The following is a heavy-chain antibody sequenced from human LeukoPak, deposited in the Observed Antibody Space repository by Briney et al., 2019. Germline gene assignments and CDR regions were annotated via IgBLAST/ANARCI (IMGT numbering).Heavy chain of an antibody. J-gene: IGHJ4*02. D-gene: IGHD3-3*01. CDR2: IIPIFGTA. Sequence: SVKVSCKASGGTFSSYAISWVRQAPGQGLEWMRGIIPIFGTANYAQKFQGRVTITADESTSTAYMELSSLRSEDTAVYYCATQGREYDFWSGYYTFDYWGQGTLFTVSS. CDR1: GGTFSSYA. CDR3: ATQGREYDFWSGYYTFDY. V-gene: IGHV1-69*01.